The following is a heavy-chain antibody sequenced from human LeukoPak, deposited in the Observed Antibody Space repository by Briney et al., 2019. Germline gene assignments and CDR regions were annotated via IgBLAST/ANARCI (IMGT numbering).Heavy chain of an antibody. CDR2: ISYDGSNK. J-gene: IGHJ5*02. V-gene: IGHV3-30*19. CDR3: ASTGPYGDYSRFDP. CDR1: GFTFRNYG. D-gene: IGHD4-17*01. Sequence: GGSLRLSCAASGFTFRNYGMNWVRQAPGKGLEWVAVISYDGSNKYYADSVKGRFTISRDNSKNTLYLQMNSLRAEDTAVYYCASTGPYGDYSRFDPWGQGTLVTVSS.